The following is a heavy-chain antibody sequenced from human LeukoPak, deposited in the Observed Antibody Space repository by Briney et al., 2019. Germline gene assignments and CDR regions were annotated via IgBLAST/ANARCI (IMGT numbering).Heavy chain of an antibody. V-gene: IGHV3-11*05. J-gene: IGHJ4*02. CDR1: GFTFSDYY. Sequence: GGSLRLSCAASGFTFSDYYMSWIRQAPGKGLEWLSYISSSSSYTNYADSVKGRFTISRDNAKSSLYLQMNSLRAEDTAVYYCARDPKYYYDSSGYLETDYWGQGTLVTLSS. CDR3: ARDPKYYYDSSGYLETDY. CDR2: ISSSSSYT. D-gene: IGHD3-22*01.